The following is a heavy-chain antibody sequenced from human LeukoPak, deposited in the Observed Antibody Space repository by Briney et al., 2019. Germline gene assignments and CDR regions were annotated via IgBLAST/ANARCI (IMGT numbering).Heavy chain of an antibody. CDR2: IYRFGNT. CDR3: AGRGQRYFRD. CDR1: GFTFSTYA. Sequence: GSLRLSCAASGFTFSTYAMSWVRQAPGKGLEWIGYIYRFGNTDYNPSLMRRVTISLDTSKKQLSLNLTSVTAADTAVYYCAGRGQRYFRDWGQGTLVTVSS. J-gene: IGHJ1*01. V-gene: IGHV4-4*08.